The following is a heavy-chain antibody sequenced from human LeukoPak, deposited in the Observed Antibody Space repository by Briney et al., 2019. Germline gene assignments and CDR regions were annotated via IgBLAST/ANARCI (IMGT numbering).Heavy chain of an antibody. V-gene: IGHV3-21*01. CDR1: GFSFSNSD. CDR3: ARTYYGSGRYYFDY. D-gene: IGHD3-10*01. CDR2: MTSGSSYI. Sequence: KPGGSLRLSCAASGFSFSNSDMNWVRKAPGKGLEWVSSMTSGSSYIYYADSVKGRFTISRDNAKNSLYLQMNSLRAEDTAVYYCARTYYGSGRYYFDYWGQGTLVTVSS. J-gene: IGHJ4*02.